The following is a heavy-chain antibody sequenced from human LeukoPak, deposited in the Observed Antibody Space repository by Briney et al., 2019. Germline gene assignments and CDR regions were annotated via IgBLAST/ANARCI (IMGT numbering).Heavy chain of an antibody. D-gene: IGHD4-17*01. V-gene: IGHV1-18*01. J-gene: IGHJ5*02. CDR1: GYTFTSYG. CDR2: ISPYNGNT. Sequence: ASVKVSCKASGYTFTSYGINWVRQAPGQGLEWMGWISPYNGNTKYAEKVRGRVTITTDTSTSTAYMELRSLNSDDTAVYYCARDQRGYGDSTGASKWIDPWGQGTLVTVSS. CDR3: ARDQRGYGDSTGASKWIDP.